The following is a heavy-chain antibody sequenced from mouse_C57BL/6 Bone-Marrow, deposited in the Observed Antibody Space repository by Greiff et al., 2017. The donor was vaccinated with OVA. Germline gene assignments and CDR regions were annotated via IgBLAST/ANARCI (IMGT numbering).Heavy chain of an antibody. Sequence: QVQLQQSGAELARPGASVKLSCKASGYTFTSYGISWVKQRTGQGLEWIGEIYPRSGNTYYNEKFKGKATLTADKSSSTAYMELRSLTSEASAVYFCALLFFWYCEVWGTGTTVTVSS. V-gene: IGHV1-81*01. CDR3: ALLFFWYCEV. D-gene: IGHD1-1*01. CDR1: GYTFTSYG. J-gene: IGHJ1*03. CDR2: IYPRSGNT.